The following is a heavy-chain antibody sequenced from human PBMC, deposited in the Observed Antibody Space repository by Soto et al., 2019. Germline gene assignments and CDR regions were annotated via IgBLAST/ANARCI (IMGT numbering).Heavy chain of an antibody. V-gene: IGHV4-39*01. CDR2: IYFSGST. CDR3: ARHTPAISISDH. D-gene: IGHD2-15*01. Sequence: QLQLQESGPGLVKPSETLSLTCTVSGGSISSSSYYWGWIRQPPGKGLELIGGIYFSGSTYYNPSLKSRVTTSVDTSKNQFSLKLSSVTAADTAVYYCARHTPAISISDHWGQGTLVTVSS. CDR1: GGSISSSSYY. J-gene: IGHJ4*02.